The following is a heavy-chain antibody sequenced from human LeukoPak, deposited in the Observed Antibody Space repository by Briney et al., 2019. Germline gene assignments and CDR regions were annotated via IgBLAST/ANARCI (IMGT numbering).Heavy chain of an antibody. Sequence: GGSLRLSCAGSGFTFSNYAMTWVRQAPGKGLEWVSSISGNSDRTYYADSVKGRFTISRDNSKNTVTLQMDSLRAEDTAVYSCAKGHGDYVPAEYLQHWGQGTLVTVSS. CDR1: GFTFSNYA. D-gene: IGHD4-17*01. V-gene: IGHV3-23*01. CDR2: ISGNSDRT. CDR3: AKGHGDYVPAEYLQH. J-gene: IGHJ1*01.